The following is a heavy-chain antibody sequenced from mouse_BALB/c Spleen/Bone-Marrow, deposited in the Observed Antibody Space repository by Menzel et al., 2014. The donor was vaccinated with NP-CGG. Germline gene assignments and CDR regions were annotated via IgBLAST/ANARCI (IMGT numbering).Heavy chain of an antibody. J-gene: IGHJ3*01. CDR2: INPSNGGT. CDR3: TRPYYGYVGYAY. CDR1: GYTFTSYY. Sequence: QVQLKQSGAELVKPGASVKLSCKASGYTFTSYYMYWVKQRPGQGLEWIGEINPSNGGTNFSEKFKSKATLTVDKSSSTAYMQLSSLTFEDSAIYYCTRPYYGYVGYAYWGQGTQVTVSA. V-gene: IGHV1S81*02. D-gene: IGHD1-2*01.